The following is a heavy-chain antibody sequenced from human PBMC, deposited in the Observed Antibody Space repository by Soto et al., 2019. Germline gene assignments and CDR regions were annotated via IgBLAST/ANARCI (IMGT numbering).Heavy chain of an antibody. V-gene: IGHV4-4*02. J-gene: IGHJ4*02. CDR3: ARGVSYRWVY. D-gene: IGHD3-16*02. Sequence: SETLSLTCAVSGGSVNTDYWGSWVRQPPGKGRXXLXEVXLXXXTXXTQPLTSRLTMAGDKPGNQVHLELTSGAAADTAVYYCARGVSYRWVYWGQGTLVTVSS. CDR2: VXLXXXT. CDR1: GGSVNTDYW.